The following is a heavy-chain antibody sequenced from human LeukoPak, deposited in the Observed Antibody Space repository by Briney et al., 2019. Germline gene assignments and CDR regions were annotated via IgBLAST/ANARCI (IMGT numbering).Heavy chain of an antibody. CDR2: INHSGST. CDR1: GGSFSGYY. D-gene: IGHD1-26*01. V-gene: IGHV4-34*01. CDR3: ARRPRNSGSYDGPSGLDY. J-gene: IGHJ4*02. Sequence: PSETLSLTCAVYGGSFSGYYWSWIRQPPGKGLEWIGEINHSGSTNYNPSLKSRATISVDTSKNQFSLKVSSVTAADTAVYYCARRPRNSGSYDGPSGLDYWGQGNLSPSPQ.